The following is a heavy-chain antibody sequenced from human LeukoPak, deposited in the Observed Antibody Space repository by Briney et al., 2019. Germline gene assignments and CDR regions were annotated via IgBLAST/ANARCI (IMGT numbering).Heavy chain of an antibody. CDR3: ATSRPYYYDSSGYSTSYFDY. D-gene: IGHD3-22*01. CDR2: IYPRDGST. J-gene: IGHJ4*02. CDR1: GYSFTSNY. Sequence: ASVKVSCKASGYSFTSNYIHWVRQAPGQGLEWMGMIYPRDGSTSYAQRFQDRVTVTRDTSTSTAYMELSSLRSEDTAVYYSATSRPYYYDSSGYSTSYFDYWGQGTLVTVSS. V-gene: IGHV1-46*01.